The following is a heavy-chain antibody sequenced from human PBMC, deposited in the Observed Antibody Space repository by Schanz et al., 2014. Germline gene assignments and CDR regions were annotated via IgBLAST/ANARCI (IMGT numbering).Heavy chain of an antibody. D-gene: IGHD6-19*01. CDR1: GFTFSSYA. CDR3: ARDLISSGWYG. Sequence: QVQLVDSGGGLVKPGGSLRLSCAASGFTFSSYAMSWVRQAPGKGLEYVSVISSNGGSTDFADSVKGRFTISRDNSKNTLYLQMNSLRVEDTAVYYCARDLISSGWYGWGQGTLVTVSS. J-gene: IGHJ4*02. CDR2: ISSNGGST. V-gene: IGHV3-64*04.